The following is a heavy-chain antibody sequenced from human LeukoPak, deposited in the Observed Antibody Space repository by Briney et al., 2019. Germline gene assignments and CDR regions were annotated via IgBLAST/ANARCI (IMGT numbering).Heavy chain of an antibody. CDR1: GGSISSYY. CDR3: ARGIGYCSSTSCRNYYYYGMDV. V-gene: IGHV4-59*01. CDR2: IYYSGST. D-gene: IGHD2-2*01. Sequence: SETLSLTCTVSGGSISSYYWSWIRQPPGKGLEWIGYIYYSGSTYYNPSLKSRVTISVDTSKNQFSLKLSSVTAADTAVYYCARGIGYCSSTSCRNYYYYGMDVWGQGTTVTVSS. J-gene: IGHJ6*02.